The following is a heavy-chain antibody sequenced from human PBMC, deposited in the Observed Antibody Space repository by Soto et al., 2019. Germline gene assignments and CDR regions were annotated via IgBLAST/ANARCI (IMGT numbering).Heavy chain of an antibody. Sequence: EVQLLESGGDLVQPGGSLRLSCAASGFSFRSYAMGWVRQAPGKGLNWVSSISAGGDGTYYADSVKGRFTISRDNSKNTVYLQMTSLRADDTAVYYCADGGSYPYYWGPGTLVTVSS. CDR1: GFSFRSYA. CDR3: ADGGSYPYY. CDR2: ISAGGDGT. V-gene: IGHV3-23*01. D-gene: IGHD1-26*01. J-gene: IGHJ4*02.